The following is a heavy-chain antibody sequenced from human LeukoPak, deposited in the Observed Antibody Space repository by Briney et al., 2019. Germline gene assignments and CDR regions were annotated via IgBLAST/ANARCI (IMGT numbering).Heavy chain of an antibody. D-gene: IGHD5-12*01. V-gene: IGHV3-30*04. CDR1: GFTFSSYA. Sequence: GRSLRLSCAAYGFTFSSYAMHWVRQAPGKGLEWVAFISYDGSNKYYADSVKGRFTISRDNSKNTLYLQMNSLRAEDTAVYYSAREYSRVGWLRGAFDYWGQGTLVTVSS. CDR2: ISYDGSNK. CDR3: AREYSRVGWLRGAFDY. J-gene: IGHJ4*02.